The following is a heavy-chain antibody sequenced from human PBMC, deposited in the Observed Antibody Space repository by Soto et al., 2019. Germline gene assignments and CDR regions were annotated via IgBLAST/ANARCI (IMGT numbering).Heavy chain of an antibody. D-gene: IGHD2-21*01. Sequence: GGSLRLSCAASGFTFSSYAMSWVRQAPGKGLGWVSTISGISGTTYYADFVKGRFTISRDNSKNTLYLQMNSLSPEGTGVYYCAKDPGVIAYYYYGMDVWGQGTTVTVSS. CDR3: AKDPGVIAYYYYGMDV. CDR2: ISGISGTT. CDR1: GFTFSSYA. J-gene: IGHJ6*02. V-gene: IGHV3-23*01.